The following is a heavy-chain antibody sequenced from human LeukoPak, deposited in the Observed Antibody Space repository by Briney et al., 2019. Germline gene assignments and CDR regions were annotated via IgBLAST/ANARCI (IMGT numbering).Heavy chain of an antibody. CDR1: GGSISSSSYY. D-gene: IGHD5-18*01. Sequence: SETLSLTCTVSGGSISSSSYYWGWIRQPPGKGLEWIGSIYYSGSTYYNPSLKSRVTISVDTPKNQFSLKLSSVTAADTAVYYCARQGGYSYGYAFDYWGQGTLVAVSS. J-gene: IGHJ4*02. CDR3: ARQGGYSYGYAFDY. V-gene: IGHV4-39*01. CDR2: IYYSGST.